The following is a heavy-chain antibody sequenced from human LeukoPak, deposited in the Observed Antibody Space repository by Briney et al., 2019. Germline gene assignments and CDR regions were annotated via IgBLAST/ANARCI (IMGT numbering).Heavy chain of an antibody. CDR3: ARHPGRGMVRGVIKYYFDY. Sequence: SETLSLTCTVSGGSISGSSYYWGWIRQPPGKGLEWIGSIYYSGSTYYNPSLKSRVTISVDTSKNQFSLKLSSVTAADTAVYYCARHPGRGMVRGVIKYYFDYWGQGTLVTVSS. V-gene: IGHV4-39*01. D-gene: IGHD3-10*01. CDR1: GGSISGSSYY. CDR2: IYYSGST. J-gene: IGHJ4*02.